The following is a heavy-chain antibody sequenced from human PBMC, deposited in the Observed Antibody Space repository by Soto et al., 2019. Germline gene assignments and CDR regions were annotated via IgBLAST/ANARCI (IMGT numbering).Heavy chain of an antibody. V-gene: IGHV3-30-3*01. CDR3: ARDRISFYDILTGYYPYYYYGMDV. Sequence: GGSLRLSCAASGFTFSSYAMHWVRQAPGKGLEWVAVISYDGSNKYYADSVKGRFTISRDNSKNTLYLQMNSLRAEDTAVYYCARDRISFYDILTGYYPYYYYGMDVWGQGTTVTVSS. D-gene: IGHD3-9*01. CDR1: GFTFSSYA. J-gene: IGHJ6*02. CDR2: ISYDGSNK.